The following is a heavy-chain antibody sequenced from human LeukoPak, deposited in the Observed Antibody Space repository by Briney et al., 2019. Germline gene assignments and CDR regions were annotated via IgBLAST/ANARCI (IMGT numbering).Heavy chain of an antibody. Sequence: GGSLRLSCAASGFTFSSYAMHWVRQAPGKGLEWVAVISYDGSNKYYADSVKGRFTISRDNSKNTLYLQMNSLRAEDTAVYYCARGSGYSGYDYFDYWGQGTLVTVPS. J-gene: IGHJ4*02. CDR1: GFTFSSYA. V-gene: IGHV3-30-3*01. CDR2: ISYDGSNK. D-gene: IGHD5-12*01. CDR3: ARGSGYSGYDYFDY.